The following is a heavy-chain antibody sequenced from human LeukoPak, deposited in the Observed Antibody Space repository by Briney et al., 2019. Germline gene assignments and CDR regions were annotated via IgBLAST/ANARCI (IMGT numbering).Heavy chain of an antibody. Sequence: ASVKVSCKASGYTFTGYYMHWVRQAPGQGLEWMRRINPNSGGTNYAQKFQGRVTMTRDTSISTAYMELSRLRSDDTAVYYCARSYGSGSPNWFDPWGQGTLVTVSS. CDR2: INPNSGGT. V-gene: IGHV1-2*06. J-gene: IGHJ5*02. CDR3: ARSYGSGSPNWFDP. CDR1: GYTFTGYY. D-gene: IGHD3-10*01.